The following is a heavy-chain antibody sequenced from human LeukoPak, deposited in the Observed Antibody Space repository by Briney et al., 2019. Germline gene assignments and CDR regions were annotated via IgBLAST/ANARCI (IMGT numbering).Heavy chain of an antibody. V-gene: IGHV3-21*01. CDR3: ARGMVRGVPDY. D-gene: IGHD3-10*01. Sequence: GGSLRLSCAASGFTFSSYSMNWVRQAPGKGLEWVSSISSSSYIHYADSVKGRITISRDNAKNSLFLQMKSLRAEDTAVYYCARGMVRGVPDYWGQGTLVTVSS. CDR1: GFTFSSYS. CDR2: ISSSSYI. J-gene: IGHJ4*02.